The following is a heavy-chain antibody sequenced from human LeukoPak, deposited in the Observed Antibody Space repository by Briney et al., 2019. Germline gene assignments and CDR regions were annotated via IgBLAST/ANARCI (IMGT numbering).Heavy chain of an antibody. Sequence: ASVKVSCKASGYTFTSYYLHWVRQAPGQGLEWMGWINPNSGGTNYAQKFQGRVTMTRDTSISTAYMELSRLRSDDTAVYYCARVNSGVGYNWNCHNYHYWGQGTLVTVSS. D-gene: IGHD1-7*01. CDR2: INPNSGGT. CDR3: ARVNSGVGYNWNCHNYHY. CDR1: GYTFTSYY. V-gene: IGHV1-2*02. J-gene: IGHJ4*02.